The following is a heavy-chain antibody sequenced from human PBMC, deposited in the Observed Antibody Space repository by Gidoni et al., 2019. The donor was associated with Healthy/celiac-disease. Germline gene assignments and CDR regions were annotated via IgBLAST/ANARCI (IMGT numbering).Heavy chain of an antibody. D-gene: IGHD5-12*01. V-gene: IGHV3-53*01. Sequence: EVQLVESGGGLIQPGGSLRLSCAASGFTVSSNYMSWVRQAPGKGLEWVSVIYSGGSTYYADSVKGRFTISRDNSKNTLYLQMNSLRAEDTAVYYCARDLRGYSGYENYYYYYMDVWGKGTTVTVSS. CDR2: IYSGGST. J-gene: IGHJ6*03. CDR1: GFTVSSNY. CDR3: ARDLRGYSGYENYYYYYMDV.